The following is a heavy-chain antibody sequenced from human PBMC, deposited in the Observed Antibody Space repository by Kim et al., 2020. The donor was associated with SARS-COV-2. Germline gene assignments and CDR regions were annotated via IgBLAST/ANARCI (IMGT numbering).Heavy chain of an antibody. J-gene: IGHJ3*02. D-gene: IGHD6-19*01. CDR3: ARLGAVAGFERAVRVTNAFDI. CDR1: GYTFTSYY. CDR2: INPSGGST. V-gene: IGHV1-46*01. Sequence: ASVKVSCKASGYTFTSYYMHWVRQAPGQGLEWMGIINPSGGSTSYAQKFQGRVTMTRDTSTSTVYMELSSLRSEDTAVYYCARLGAVAGFERAVRVTNAFDIWGQGTMVTVSS.